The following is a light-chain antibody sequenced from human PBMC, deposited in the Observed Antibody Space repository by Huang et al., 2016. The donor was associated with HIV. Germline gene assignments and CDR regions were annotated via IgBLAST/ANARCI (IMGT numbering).Light chain of an antibody. V-gene: IGKV2-28*01. Sequence: DIVMTQSPLSLTVTLGETASFSCRSSQSLLHSNGYTYFDWYLQNPGPSPQLLIYLGSNRASGVPDRFRGSESGTDFTLKISRVEAEDVGVYYCMQSLQSLPGTFGQGTNLEIK. CDR1: QSLLHSNGYTY. J-gene: IGKJ2*02. CDR2: LGS. CDR3: MQSLQSLPGT.